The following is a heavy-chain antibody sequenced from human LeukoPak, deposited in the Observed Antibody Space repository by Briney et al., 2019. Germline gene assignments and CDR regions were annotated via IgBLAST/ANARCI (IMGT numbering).Heavy chain of an antibody. CDR2: INSDGSTT. D-gene: IGHD3-16*01. Sequence: GGSLRLSCAASGFTLSNYWMLWARQAPGKGLVWVSRINSDGSTTTYADSVKGRFTISRDSAKNTLYLQMNSLRVGDTAVYYCARGGGGGNWFDPWGQGTLVTVSS. CDR3: ARGGGGGNWFDP. V-gene: IGHV3-74*01. CDR1: GFTLSNYW. J-gene: IGHJ5*02.